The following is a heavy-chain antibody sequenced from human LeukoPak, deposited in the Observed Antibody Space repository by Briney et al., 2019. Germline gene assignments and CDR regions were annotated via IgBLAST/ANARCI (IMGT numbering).Heavy chain of an antibody. CDR2: INHSGST. Sequence: PGGSLRLSCAASGFTFSDYYMSWIRQPPGKGLEWIGEINHSGSTNYNPSLKSRVTILVDTSKNQFSLKLISVTAAHTAVYYCARGHSPVTTKVSYFQHWGQGTLVTVSS. CDR1: GFTFSDYY. CDR3: ARGHSPVTTKVSYFQH. V-gene: IGHV4-34*01. J-gene: IGHJ1*01. D-gene: IGHD4-17*01.